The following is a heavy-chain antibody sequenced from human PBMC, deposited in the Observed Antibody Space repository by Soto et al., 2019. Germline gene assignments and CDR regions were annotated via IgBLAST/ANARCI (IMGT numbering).Heavy chain of an antibody. V-gene: IGHV3-33*01. CDR3: AREDYGSGSFDY. Sequence: QVQLVESGGGVVQTGRSLRLSCAASGFTFSSYGMHWVRQAPGKGLEWVAVIWYDGSNKYYADSVKGRFTISRDNSKNTLYLQMNSLGDEDTAVYYCAREDYGSGSFDYWGQGTLVTVSS. CDR1: GFTFSSYG. CDR2: IWYDGSNK. J-gene: IGHJ4*02. D-gene: IGHD3-10*01.